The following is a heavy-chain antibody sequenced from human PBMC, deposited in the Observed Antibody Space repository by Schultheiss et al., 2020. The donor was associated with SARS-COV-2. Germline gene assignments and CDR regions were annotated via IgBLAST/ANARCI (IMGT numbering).Heavy chain of an antibody. D-gene: IGHD6-13*01. CDR2: ISSSSSYI. V-gene: IGHV3-21*01. J-gene: IGHJ6*02. CDR1: GFTFSSYS. Sequence: GGSLRLSCAASGFTFSSYSMNWVRQAPGKGLEWVSSISSSSSYIYYADSVKGRYTISRDNAKNSLYLQMNSLRAEDTAVYYCARGASHDSSSWFSYYYYYGMDVWGQGTTVTVSS. CDR3: ARGASHDSSSWFSYYYYYGMDV.